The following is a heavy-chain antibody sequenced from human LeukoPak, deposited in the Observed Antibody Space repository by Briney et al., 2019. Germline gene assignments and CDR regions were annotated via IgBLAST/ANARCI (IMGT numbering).Heavy chain of an antibody. Sequence: ASETLSLTCTVSGGSISSSSYYWGWIRQPPGKGPEWIGSIYYSGSTYYNPSLKSRVTISVDTSKNQFSLKLSSVTAADTAVYYCARLPGRGWGQGTLVTVSS. CDR3: ARLPGRG. D-gene: IGHD3-10*01. V-gene: IGHV4-39*01. CDR1: GGSISSSSYY. CDR2: IYYSGST. J-gene: IGHJ4*02.